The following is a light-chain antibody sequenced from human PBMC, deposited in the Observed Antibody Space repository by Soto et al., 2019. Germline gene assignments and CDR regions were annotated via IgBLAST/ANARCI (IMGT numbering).Light chain of an antibody. J-gene: IGKJ2*01. CDR2: GAS. V-gene: IGKV3-20*01. Sequence: EIVLTQSPGTLSLSPGERATLSCRASQSVSRSYLAWYQHNHGQAPRLLIYGASSRATGIPDRFSGSGSGTDFTLTISRIETEEFAVYYCQQYCSSPPYAFGHGTKLVIK. CDR1: QSVSRSY. CDR3: QQYCSSPPYA.